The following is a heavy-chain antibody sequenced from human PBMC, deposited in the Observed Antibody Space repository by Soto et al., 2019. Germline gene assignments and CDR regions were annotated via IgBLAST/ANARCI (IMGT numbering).Heavy chain of an antibody. Sequence: ASGKVPCKASGYTLSDYYMLWARQPPGEGLERMGWINPNTGSTHSAQQCQGRVTMTRDTSSSTAYMELSRLTSDDSAVYYCAKDIVEVPNATPGPLGGMDVWGQGTTVTVSS. V-gene: IGHV1-2*02. CDR3: AKDIVEVPNATPGPLGGMDV. J-gene: IGHJ6*02. CDR1: GYTLSDYY. CDR2: INPNTGST. D-gene: IGHD2-2*02.